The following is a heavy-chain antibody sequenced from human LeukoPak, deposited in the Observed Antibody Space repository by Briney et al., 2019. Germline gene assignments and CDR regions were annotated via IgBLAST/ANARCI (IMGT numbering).Heavy chain of an antibody. CDR1: GGSITSDY. D-gene: IGHD1-1*01. CDR2: IYCTGTT. J-gene: IGHJ4*02. V-gene: IGHV4-59*01. CDR3: ARHKPTAPFDY. Sequence: SETLSLTCTVSGGSITSDYWSWIRQPPGKRLEWIGYIYCTGTTKYNPSLESRVTVSVDTSKNQFSLKLTSVTAADTAVYYCARHKPTAPFDYWGQGTQVTVSS.